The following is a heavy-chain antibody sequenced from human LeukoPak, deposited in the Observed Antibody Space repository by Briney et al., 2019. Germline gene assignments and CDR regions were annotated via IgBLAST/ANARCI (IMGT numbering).Heavy chain of an antibody. Sequence: AGGSLRLSCAASGFTFSSYAMSWVRQAPGKGLEWVSVIYTGGSTYYADSVKGRFTISRDNSKNTLYLQMNSLRAEDTAVYYCASSRFWSGFTVNYWGQGTLVTVSS. CDR1: GFTFSSYA. V-gene: IGHV3-23*03. J-gene: IGHJ1*01. CDR2: IYTGGST. CDR3: ASSRFWSGFTVNY. D-gene: IGHD3-3*01.